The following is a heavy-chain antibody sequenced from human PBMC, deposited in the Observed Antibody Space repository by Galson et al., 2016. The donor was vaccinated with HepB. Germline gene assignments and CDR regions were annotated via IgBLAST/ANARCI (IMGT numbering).Heavy chain of an antibody. CDR3: VREIPPDTTVYAMDV. Sequence: SLRLSCAASGFTVSSNYMNWVRQAPGKGLEWISVFYTGGSMYWLDSVRGRFTMSGDNSKNTVYLQRNNLRAEEPAVYYCVREIPPDTTVYAMDVWGQGTTLTVSS. D-gene: IGHD1-1*01. J-gene: IGHJ6*02. CDR2: FYTGGSM. CDR1: GFTVSSNY. V-gene: IGHV3-66*01.